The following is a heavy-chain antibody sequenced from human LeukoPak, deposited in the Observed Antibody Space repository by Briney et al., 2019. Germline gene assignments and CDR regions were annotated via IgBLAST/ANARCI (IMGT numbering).Heavy chain of an antibody. CDR1: GFTFSSYC. J-gene: IGHJ3*02. Sequence: GGSLRLSCAASGFTFSSYCMNWVRQAPGKGLEWVSSISSSSSYIYYADSVKGRFTISRDNAKNSLYLQMNSLGAEDTAVYYCASRQGDAFDIWGQGTMVTVSS. CDR3: ASRQGDAFDI. CDR2: ISSSSSYI. V-gene: IGHV3-21*01.